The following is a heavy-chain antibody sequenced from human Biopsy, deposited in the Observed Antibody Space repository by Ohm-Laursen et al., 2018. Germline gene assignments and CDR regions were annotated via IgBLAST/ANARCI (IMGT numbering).Heavy chain of an antibody. J-gene: IGHJ2*01. CDR1: GASVKTSGYF. CDR3: VREPKTGTAEAWYFDL. Sequence: QTLSLTCSVSGASVKTSGYFWAWIRQRPGKGLEWIGYISYNERTHYNPSLTSRLAISFDTSNNRISLQLRSVSVADTAVYYCVREPKTGTAEAWYFDLWGRGSPVTVPS. CDR2: ISYNERT. D-gene: IGHD3-9*01. V-gene: IGHV4-31*03.